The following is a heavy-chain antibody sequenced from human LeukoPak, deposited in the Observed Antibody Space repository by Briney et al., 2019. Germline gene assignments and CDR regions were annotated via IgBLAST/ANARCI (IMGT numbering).Heavy chain of an antibody. CDR2: IHYSGST. CDR3: ARRASGSYPDYFDY. V-gene: IGHV4-59*08. Sequence: SETLSLTCTFSGGSSTSYYWNWIRQPPGKGLEWIGYIHYSGSTNYNPSLKSRATISLDTSKNQVSLKLSSVTAADTVIYYCARRASGSYPDYFDYWGQGILVTVSS. CDR1: GGSSTSYY. D-gene: IGHD1-26*01. J-gene: IGHJ4*02.